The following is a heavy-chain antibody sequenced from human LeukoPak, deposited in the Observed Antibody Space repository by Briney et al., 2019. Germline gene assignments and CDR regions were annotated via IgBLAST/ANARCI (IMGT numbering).Heavy chain of an antibody. Sequence: PSETLSLTCAVYGGSFSGYYWSRIRQPPGKGLEWIGEINHSGSTNYNPSLKSRVTISVDTSKNQFSLKLSSVTAADTAVYYCARGRFSGSGSYYGGRWFDPWGQGTLVAVSS. CDR1: GGSFSGYY. CDR2: INHSGST. V-gene: IGHV4-34*01. CDR3: ARGRFSGSGSYYGGRWFDP. J-gene: IGHJ5*02. D-gene: IGHD3-10*01.